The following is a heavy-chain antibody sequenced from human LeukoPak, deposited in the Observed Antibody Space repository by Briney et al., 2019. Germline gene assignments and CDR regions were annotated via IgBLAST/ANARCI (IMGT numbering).Heavy chain of an antibody. D-gene: IGHD3-10*01. J-gene: IGHJ3*02. CDR2: IIPIFGTA. CDR1: GYTFTSYG. Sequence: ASVKVSCKASGYTFTSYGISWVRQAPGQGLEWMGGIIPIFGTANYAQKFQGRVTITTDESTSTAYMELSSLRSEDTAVYYCARPPPGKPLGEAAFDIWGQGTMVTVSS. CDR3: ARPPPGKPLGEAAFDI. V-gene: IGHV1-69*05.